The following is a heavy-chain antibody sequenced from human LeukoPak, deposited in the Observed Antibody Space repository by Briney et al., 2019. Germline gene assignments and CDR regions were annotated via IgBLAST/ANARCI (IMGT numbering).Heavy chain of an antibody. Sequence: ASVTVSFTASGYTLTNYGISWVRQAPGQGLEWMGWITIHNGKTNYEQKYQGRVSMTTDTSTSKDYMELRSLRSEDTAVYYCARSRKYSSSWHPWGAFYYWGQGTLVTVSS. CDR1: GYTLTNYG. CDR2: ITIHNGKT. CDR3: ARSRKYSSSWHPWGAFYY. D-gene: IGHD6-13*01. J-gene: IGHJ4*02. V-gene: IGHV1-18*01.